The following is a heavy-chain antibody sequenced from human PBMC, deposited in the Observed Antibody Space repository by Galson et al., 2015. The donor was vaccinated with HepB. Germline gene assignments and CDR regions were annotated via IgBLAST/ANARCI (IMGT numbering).Heavy chain of an antibody. D-gene: IGHD3-10*01. CDR1: GYTFTSYY. CDR3: ATDGSGSPNNYYYYGMDV. CDR2: FDPEDGET. Sequence: SVKVSCKASGYTFTSYYMHWVRQAPGKGLEWMGGFDPEDGETIYAQKFQGRVTMTEDTSTDTAYMELSSLRSEDTVVYYCATDGSGSPNNYYYYGMDVWGQGTTVTVSS. V-gene: IGHV1-24*01. J-gene: IGHJ6*02.